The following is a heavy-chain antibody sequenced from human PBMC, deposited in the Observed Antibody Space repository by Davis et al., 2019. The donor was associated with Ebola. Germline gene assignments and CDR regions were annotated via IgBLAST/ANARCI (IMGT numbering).Heavy chain of an antibody. CDR2: IGTAGDT. J-gene: IGHJ5*02. V-gene: IGHV3-13*01. Sequence: GESLKISCAASGFTFSSYDMHWVRQATGKGLEWVSAIGTAGDTYYPGSVKGRFTISRENAKNSLYLQMNSLRAEDTAVYYCARGADCSSTSCTLGNWFDPWGQGTLVTVSS. CDR3: ARGADCSSTSCTLGNWFDP. D-gene: IGHD2-2*01. CDR1: GFTFSSYD.